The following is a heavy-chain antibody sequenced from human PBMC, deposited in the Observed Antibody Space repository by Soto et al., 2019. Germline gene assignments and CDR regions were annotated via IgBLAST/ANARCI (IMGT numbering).Heavy chain of an antibody. Sequence: QITLKESGPTLVKSTETLTLTCTFSGFSLSSGVGVAWIRQPPGKALEWLALIFWNDDERYSPSLKSRLAVSKGTSKNQVVLTLTNVDPVDTATYYCAHVGDFWSGVIDFWGQGALVTVSS. V-gene: IGHV2-5*01. J-gene: IGHJ4*02. CDR3: AHVGDFWSGVIDF. CDR2: IFWNDDE. CDR1: GFSLSSGVG. D-gene: IGHD3-3*01.